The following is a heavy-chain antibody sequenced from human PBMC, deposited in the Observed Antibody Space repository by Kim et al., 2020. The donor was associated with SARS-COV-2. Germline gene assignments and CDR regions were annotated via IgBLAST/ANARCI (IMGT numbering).Heavy chain of an antibody. CDR2: ISSSGSTI. V-gene: IGHV3-48*03. Sequence: GGSLRLSCAASGFTFSSYEMNWVRQAPGKGLEWVSYISSSGSTIYYADSVKGRFTISRDNAKNSLYLQMNSLRAEDTAVYYCARDSVRGVIVDYWGQGTLVTVSS. J-gene: IGHJ4*02. D-gene: IGHD3-10*01. CDR1: GFTFSSYE. CDR3: ARDSVRGVIVDY.